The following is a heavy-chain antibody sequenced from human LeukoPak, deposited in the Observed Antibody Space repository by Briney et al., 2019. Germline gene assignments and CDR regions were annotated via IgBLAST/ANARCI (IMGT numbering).Heavy chain of an antibody. CDR2: MNPNSGNT. D-gene: IGHD6-13*01. CDR3: ARVVSIGSWYYGNYYYYYMDV. CDR1: GYTFTGNF. J-gene: IGHJ6*03. Sequence: ASVKVSCKASGYTFTGNFMHWVRQATGQGLEWMGWMNPNSGNTGYAQKFQGRVTITRNTSISTAYMELSSLRSEDTAVYYFARVVSIGSWYYGNYYYYYMDVWGKGTTVTVSS. V-gene: IGHV1-8*03.